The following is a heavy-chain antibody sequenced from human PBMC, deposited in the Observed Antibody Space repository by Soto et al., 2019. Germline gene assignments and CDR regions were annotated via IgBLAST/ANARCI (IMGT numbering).Heavy chain of an antibody. D-gene: IGHD3-10*01. Sequence: PGGSLRLSCAASGFTVSSNYMSWVRQAPGKGLEWVSVIYSGGSTYYADSVKGRFTISRDNSKNTLYLQMNSLRAEDTAVYYCARDLRITMVRGVTAHVYYYYGMDVWGQGATVTVSS. CDR3: ARDLRITMVRGVTAHVYYYYGMDV. J-gene: IGHJ6*02. CDR1: GFTVSSNY. V-gene: IGHV3-53*01. CDR2: IYSGGST.